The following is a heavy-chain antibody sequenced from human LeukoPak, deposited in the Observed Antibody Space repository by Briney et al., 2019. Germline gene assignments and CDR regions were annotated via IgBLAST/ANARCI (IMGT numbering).Heavy chain of an antibody. V-gene: IGHV4-31*02. CDR1: GFTFSSYAMH. D-gene: IGHD3-10*01. CDR2: MYHSGST. CDR3: ARVAYYGSGTYYFDY. J-gene: IGHJ4*02. Sequence: LRLSCAASGFTFSSYAMHWIRQHPGKGLEWIGYMYHSGSTYYNPSLKSRVTISVDTSKNQFSLKLSSVTAADTAVYYCARVAYYGSGTYYFDYWGQGALVTVSS.